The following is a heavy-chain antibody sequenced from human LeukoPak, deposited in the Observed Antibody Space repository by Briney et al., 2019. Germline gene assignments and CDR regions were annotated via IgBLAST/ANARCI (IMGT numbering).Heavy chain of an antibody. CDR2: INPNSGGT. CDR1: VYTFTGYY. D-gene: IGHD3-10*01. V-gene: IGHV1-2*02. J-gene: IGHJ6*02. Sequence: ASVKVSCKASVYTFTGYYMHWMRQAPGQGLEWMGWINPNSGGTNYAQKFQGRVTMTRDTSISTAYMELSRLRSDDTAVYYCARASFTMVRGVITKPSYYYYGMDVWGQGTTVTVSS. CDR3: ARASFTMVRGVITKPSYYYYGMDV.